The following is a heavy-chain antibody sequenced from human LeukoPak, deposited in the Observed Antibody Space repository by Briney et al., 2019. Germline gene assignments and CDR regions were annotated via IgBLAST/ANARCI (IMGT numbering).Heavy chain of an antibody. CDR1: GYTFTSYY. CDR2: INPSGGST. Sequence: ASVKVSCKASGYTFTSYYMHWVRQAPGRGLEWMGIINPSGGSTSYAQKFQGRVTMTRDTSTSTVYMELSSLRSEDTAVYYCARESGNYDILTGYYTYYYGMDVWGQGTTVTVSS. V-gene: IGHV1-46*01. CDR3: ARESGNYDILTGYYTYYYGMDV. J-gene: IGHJ6*02. D-gene: IGHD3-9*01.